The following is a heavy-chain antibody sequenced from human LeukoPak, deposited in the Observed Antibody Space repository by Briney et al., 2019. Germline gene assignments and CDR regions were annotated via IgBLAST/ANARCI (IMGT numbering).Heavy chain of an antibody. CDR3: ARAHSSTHDAFDI. CDR2: IIPILGIA. CDR1: GGTFSSYA. V-gene: IGHV1-69*04. J-gene: IGHJ3*02. Sequence: GASVKVSCKASGGTFSSYAISWVRQAPGQGLAWMGRIIPILGIANYAQKFQGRVTITADKSTSTAYMEMRSLRSEDTAVYYCARAHSSTHDAFDIWGQGTMVTVSS. D-gene: IGHD6-13*01.